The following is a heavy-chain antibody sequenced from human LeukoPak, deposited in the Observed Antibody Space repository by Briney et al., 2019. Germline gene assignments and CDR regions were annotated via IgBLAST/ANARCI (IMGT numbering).Heavy chain of an antibody. D-gene: IGHD6-19*01. J-gene: IGHJ4*02. CDR1: GYTLTELS. CDR3: ATAVAGIAVAGLFDY. CDR2: FDPEDGET. Sequence: ASVKVSCKVSGYTLTELSMHWVRQAPGKGLEWMGGFDPEDGETINAQKFQGRVTMTEDTSTDTAYMELSSLRSEDTAVYYCATAVAGIAVAGLFDYWGQGTLVTVSS. V-gene: IGHV1-24*01.